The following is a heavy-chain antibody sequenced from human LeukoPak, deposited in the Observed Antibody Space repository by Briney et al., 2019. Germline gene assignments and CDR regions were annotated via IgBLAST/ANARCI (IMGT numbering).Heavy chain of an antibody. Sequence: ASVKVSCKASGYTFTGYYMHWVRQAPGQGLEWMGWINPNSGGTNYAQKFQGWVTMTRDTSISTAYMELSRLRSDDTAVYYCARDFGFGVGALGYWGQGILVTVSS. CDR1: GYTFTGYY. V-gene: IGHV1-2*04. CDR2: INPNSGGT. CDR3: ARDFGFGVGALGY. J-gene: IGHJ4*02. D-gene: IGHD1-26*01.